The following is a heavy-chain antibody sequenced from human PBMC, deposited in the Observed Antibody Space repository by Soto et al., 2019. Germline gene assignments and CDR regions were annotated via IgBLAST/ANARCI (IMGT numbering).Heavy chain of an antibody. CDR2: MNPNSGNT. J-gene: IGHJ6*02. Sequence: GSVKVSCKASGYTFTRYDINWVRQATGQGLEWMGWMNPNSGNTGYAQKFQGRVTMTRNTSISTAYMELSSLRSEDTAVYYCARSPSGSSCLFLLKRRYYYRMSVWAQGTTVPVS. CDR3: ARSPSGSSCLFLLKRRYYYRMSV. V-gene: IGHV1-8*01. CDR1: GYTFTRYD. D-gene: IGHD6-19*01.